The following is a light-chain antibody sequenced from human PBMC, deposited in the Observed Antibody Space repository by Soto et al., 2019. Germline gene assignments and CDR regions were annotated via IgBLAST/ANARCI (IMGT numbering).Light chain of an antibody. CDR2: WAS. Sequence: DIVMNQSPDSLAVSLGERATINCKSSQSVLFSSNNKNYLAWYQQKPGQPPKLLIYWASTRESGVPDRCSGSGSGTDFTLTINSLQAEDVAVYYCQQYYSPPLGLTFGGGTKVEIK. J-gene: IGKJ4*01. V-gene: IGKV4-1*01. CDR3: QQYYSPPLGLT. CDR1: QSVLFSSNNKNY.